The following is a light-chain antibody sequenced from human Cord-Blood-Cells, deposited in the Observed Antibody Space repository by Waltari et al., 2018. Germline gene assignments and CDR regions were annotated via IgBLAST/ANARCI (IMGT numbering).Light chain of an antibody. CDR3: QQYYSTPQT. CDR1: QSVLYSSNNKNY. J-gene: IGKJ1*01. V-gene: IGKV4-1*01. Sequence: DIVMTQSPDSLAVSLGERATINCKSSQSVLYSSNNKNYLAWYQQKPGQPRKLLIYWASTRESGVPGRFSGSGSGTDFTLTISSLQAEDVAVYYCQQYYSTPQTFGQGTKVEIK. CDR2: WAS.